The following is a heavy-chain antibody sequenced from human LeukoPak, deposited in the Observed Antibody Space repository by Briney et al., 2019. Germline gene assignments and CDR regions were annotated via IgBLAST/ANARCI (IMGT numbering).Heavy chain of an antibody. V-gene: IGHV4-34*01. CDR1: DESFSDYY. Sequence: SETLSLTCVVYDESFSDYYWSWIRQPPGKGLEWIGESNHSGSTNYNPSLKSRVAISVDTSKNQFSLNLSSVTAADTAVYFCARFNGRVVAHYYYYYGLDVWGQGTTVTVSS. CDR3: ARFNGRVVAHYYYYYGLDV. D-gene: IGHD2-15*01. J-gene: IGHJ6*02. CDR2: SNHSGST.